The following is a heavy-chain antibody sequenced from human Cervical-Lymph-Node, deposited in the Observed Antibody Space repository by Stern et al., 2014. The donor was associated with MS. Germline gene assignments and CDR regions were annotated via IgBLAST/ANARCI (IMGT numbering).Heavy chain of an antibody. CDR3: ARAVRELGS. CDR1: GFPFSNYW. CDR2: IKTDGSEK. Sequence: EVQLVESGGGLVQPGASLRLSCAVSGFPFSNYWMNWVRQAPGKGLEWVASIKTDGSEKTSAAPVQGRFTISRDNAKNSLYLPMNSLRAEDTAVYYCARAVRELGSWGQGTLVTVSS. V-gene: IGHV3-7*01. D-gene: IGHD1-7*01. J-gene: IGHJ5*02.